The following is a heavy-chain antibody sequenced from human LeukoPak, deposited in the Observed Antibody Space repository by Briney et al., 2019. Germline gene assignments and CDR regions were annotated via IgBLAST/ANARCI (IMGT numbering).Heavy chain of an antibody. V-gene: IGHV3-7*04. D-gene: IGHD1-26*01. CDR2: IKQDGSEK. Sequence: GGSLRLSCAASGFTFSNYWMAWVRQAPGKGLEWVGNIKQDGSEKDYGDSVKGRFTISRDNAKNSLHLQMNSLRAEDTAVYYCARGVGATTLPGGVLLDYWGQGTLVTVSS. CDR1: GFTFSNYW. J-gene: IGHJ4*02. CDR3: ARGVGATTLPGGVLLDY.